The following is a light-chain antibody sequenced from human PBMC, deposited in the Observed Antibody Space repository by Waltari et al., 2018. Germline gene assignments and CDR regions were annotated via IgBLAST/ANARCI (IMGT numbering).Light chain of an antibody. Sequence: QSALTQPPSASGSPGQSVTLSCTGTTNDIGSFAFFSWYQHHPGKAPKLIIYEVSNRPSGVSKRFSGSKSGSTASLTVSALQVEDEAIYYCSSYVASRIVFGGGTRLTVL. CDR2: EVS. V-gene: IGLV2-8*01. CDR1: TNDIGSFAF. J-gene: IGLJ2*01. CDR3: SSYVASRIV.